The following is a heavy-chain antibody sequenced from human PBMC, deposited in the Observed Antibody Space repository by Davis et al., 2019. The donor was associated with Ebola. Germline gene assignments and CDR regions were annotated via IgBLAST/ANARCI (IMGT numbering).Heavy chain of an antibody. Sequence: ASVKVSCKASGYTFTNYGITWVRQAPGQGLEWMGRINPNSGGTNYAQKFQGRVTMTRDTSISTAYMELSRLRSDDTAVYYCARGGITMMVVPRDYYYGLDAWGQGTTVTVSS. V-gene: IGHV1-2*06. CDR2: INPNSGGT. J-gene: IGHJ6*02. CDR3: ARGGITMMVVPRDYYYGLDA. CDR1: GYTFTNYG. D-gene: IGHD3-22*01.